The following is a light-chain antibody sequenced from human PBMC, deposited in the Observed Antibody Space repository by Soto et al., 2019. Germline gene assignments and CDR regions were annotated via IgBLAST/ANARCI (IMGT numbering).Light chain of an antibody. Sequence: DIQMTQSPSTLSASVRDRVTTTCPASQSISVWLAWYQQKAGKAPNLRIYKASRLESGVPSRFSGSGSETEFTLTISSLQSEDFAVYYCQQYNNWPPWTFGQGTKVDIK. CDR2: KAS. CDR3: QQYNNWPPWT. V-gene: IGKV1-5*03. J-gene: IGKJ1*01. CDR1: QSISVW.